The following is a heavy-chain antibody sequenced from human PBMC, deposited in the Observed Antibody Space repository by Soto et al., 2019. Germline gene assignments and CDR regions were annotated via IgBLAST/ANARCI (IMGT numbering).Heavy chain of an antibody. Sequence: QVQLVESGGGVVQPGRSLRLSCAASGFTFSSYGMHWVRQAPGKGLEWVAVIWYDGSNKYYADSVKGRFTISRDNSKNTLYLQMNSLRAEDTAVYYCARDGRYSSSWLEAFDIWGQGTMVTVSS. CDR1: GFTFSSYG. V-gene: IGHV3-33*01. D-gene: IGHD6-13*01. CDR2: IWYDGSNK. J-gene: IGHJ3*02. CDR3: ARDGRYSSSWLEAFDI.